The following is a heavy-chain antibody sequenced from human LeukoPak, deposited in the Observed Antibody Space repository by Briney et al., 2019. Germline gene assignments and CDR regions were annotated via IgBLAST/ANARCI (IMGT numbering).Heavy chain of an antibody. V-gene: IGHV1-69*13. Sequence: ASVKVSCKASGGTFSSYAISWVRQAPGQGLEWMGGIIPIFGTANYAQKFQGRVTITADESTSTAYMELSSLRSEDTAVYYCARGSQKQQLVPLEYFQHWGQGTLVTVAS. CDR2: IIPIFGTA. J-gene: IGHJ1*01. CDR3: ARGSQKQQLVPLEYFQH. CDR1: GGTFSSYA. D-gene: IGHD6-13*01.